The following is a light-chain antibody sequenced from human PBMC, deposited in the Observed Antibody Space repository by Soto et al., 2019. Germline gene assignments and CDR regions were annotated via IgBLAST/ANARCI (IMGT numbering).Light chain of an antibody. Sequence: IQLTQSPSSLSASVGDRVTITCRASQGISSYLAWYQQKPGKAPNLLIYAASTLQRGVPSRFSGSRSGTDFTLTISSLQPEDFATYYCQQLNSYPPTFGGGTKVEIK. CDR2: AAS. V-gene: IGKV1-9*01. CDR3: QQLNSYPPT. J-gene: IGKJ4*01. CDR1: QGISSY.